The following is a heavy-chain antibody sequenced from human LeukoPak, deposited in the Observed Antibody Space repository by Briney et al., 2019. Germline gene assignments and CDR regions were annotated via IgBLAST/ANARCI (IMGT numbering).Heavy chain of an antibody. Sequence: GGSLRLSCAASGFTFSSYSMNWVRQAPGKGLEWVSSMSSTGSYISYADSVKGRFTISRDNAKNSLYLQMNSLRAEDTAVYYCAKPGSGSYYFDYWGQGTLVTVSS. CDR1: GFTFSSYS. CDR2: MSSTGSYI. V-gene: IGHV3-21*01. CDR3: AKPGSGSYYFDY. J-gene: IGHJ4*02. D-gene: IGHD3-10*01.